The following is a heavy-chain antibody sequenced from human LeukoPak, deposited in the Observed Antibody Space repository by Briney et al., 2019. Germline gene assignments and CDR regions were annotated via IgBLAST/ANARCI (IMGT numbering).Heavy chain of an antibody. CDR1: GFTFSSYS. Sequence: PGGSLRLSCAASGFTFSSYSMNWVRQAPGKGLEWVSSISSSSSYIYYADSVKGRFTISRDNAKNSLYLQMNSLRAEDTAVYYCARDLPLDTALATGNFDYWGQGTLVTVSS. V-gene: IGHV3-21*01. CDR3: ARDLPLDTALATGNFDY. CDR2: ISSSSSYI. J-gene: IGHJ4*02. D-gene: IGHD5-18*01.